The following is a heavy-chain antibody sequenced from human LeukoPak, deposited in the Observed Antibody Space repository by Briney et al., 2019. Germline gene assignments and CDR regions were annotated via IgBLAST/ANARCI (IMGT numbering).Heavy chain of an antibody. D-gene: IGHD4-17*01. J-gene: IGHJ4*02. CDR2: INLKTGGT. CDR1: GYTFTDYY. V-gene: IGHV1-2*02. Sequence: ASVKVSCKASGYTFTDYYMHWVRQAPGQGLEWMAWINLKTGGTKYAQKFQGRVTMTRDTSIRTAYMEVSRLSSDDTAVYYCARDYQGYDDYRKWDYWGQGTLVTVSS. CDR3: ARDYQGYDDYRKWDY.